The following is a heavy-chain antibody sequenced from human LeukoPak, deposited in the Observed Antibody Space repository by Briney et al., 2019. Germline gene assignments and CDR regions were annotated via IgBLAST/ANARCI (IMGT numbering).Heavy chain of an antibody. CDR2: IIPIFGTA. CDR3: ARGKVEDGGYFDY. CDR1: GATFSSSA. V-gene: IGHV1-69*13. D-gene: IGHD1-1*01. Sequence: SVKVSCKASGATFSSSAISWVRQAPGHGLEWMGGIIPIFGTANYAQKFQGRVTITADESTSTAYMELSSLRSEDTAVYYCARGKVEDGGYFDYWGQGTLVTVSS. J-gene: IGHJ4*02.